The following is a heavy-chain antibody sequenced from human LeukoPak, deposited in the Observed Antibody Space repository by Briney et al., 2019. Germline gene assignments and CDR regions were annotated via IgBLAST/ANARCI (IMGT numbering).Heavy chain of an antibody. CDR2: ISAYNGNT. J-gene: IGHJ6*03. CDR3: AAYQGYYYYYMDV. Sequence: ASVKVSCKASGYTFTSYGISWVRQAPGQGLEWMGWISAYNGNTNYAQKLQGRVTITADESTSTAYMELSSLRSEDTAVYYCAAYQGYYYYYMDVWGKGTTVTVSS. V-gene: IGHV1-18*01. D-gene: IGHD3-16*01. CDR1: GYTFTSYG.